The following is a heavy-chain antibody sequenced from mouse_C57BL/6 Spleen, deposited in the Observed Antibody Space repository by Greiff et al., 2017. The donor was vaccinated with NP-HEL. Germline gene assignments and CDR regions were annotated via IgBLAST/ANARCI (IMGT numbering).Heavy chain of an antibody. CDR3: ARSGYYGNPGAMDY. V-gene: IGHV1-55*01. Sequence: QVQLQQPGAELVKPGASVKMSCKASGYTFTSYWITWVKQRPGQGLEWIGDIYPGSGSTNYNEKFKSKATLTVDTSSNTAYMQLSSLTSEDSAVYYCARSGYYGNPGAMDYWGQGTSVTVSS. J-gene: IGHJ4*01. CDR1: GYTFTSYW. CDR2: IYPGSGST. D-gene: IGHD1-1*01.